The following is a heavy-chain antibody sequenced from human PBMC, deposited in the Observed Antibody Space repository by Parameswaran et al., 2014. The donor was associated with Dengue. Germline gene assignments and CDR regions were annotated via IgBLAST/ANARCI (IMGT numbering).Heavy chain of an antibody. V-gene: IGHV1-69-2*01. CDR3: ATLRFVGGLTGNQGNDY. CDR2: VDPEDGET. D-gene: IGHD3-3*01. Sequence: WVRQAPGQGLEWMGLVDPEDGETIYAEKFQGRVTITADTSTDTAYMELSSLRSEDTAVYYCATLRFVGGLTGNQGNDYWGQGTLVTVSS. J-gene: IGHJ4*02.